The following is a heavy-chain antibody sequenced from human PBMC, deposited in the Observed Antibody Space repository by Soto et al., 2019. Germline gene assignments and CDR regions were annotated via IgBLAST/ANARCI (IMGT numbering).Heavy chain of an antibody. J-gene: IGHJ4*02. V-gene: IGHV4-31*03. D-gene: IGHD2-2*01. CDR1: GGSISSGGYY. CDR2: IYYSGST. Sequence: SETLSLTCTVSGGSISSGGYYWSWIRQHPGKGLEWIGYIYYSGSTYYNPSLKSRVTISVDTSKNQFSLKLSSVTAADTAVYYCARAQGSDIVVVPGFDYWGRGTLVTVSS. CDR3: ARAQGSDIVVVPGFDY.